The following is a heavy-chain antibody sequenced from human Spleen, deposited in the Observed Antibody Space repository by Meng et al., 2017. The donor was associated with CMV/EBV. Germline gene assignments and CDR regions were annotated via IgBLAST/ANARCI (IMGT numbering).Heavy chain of an antibody. J-gene: IGHJ6*02. CDR2: INPSGGST. CDR3: ARSYDFWSGLYYYYYGMDV. D-gene: IGHD3-3*01. Sequence: ASVKVSCKASGYTFASYYMHWVRQAPAQGLEWMGMINPSGGSTTYPQKFQGRVTMTRDTSTSTVYMELSSLRSEDTAVYYCARSYDFWSGLYYYYYGMDVWGQGTTVTVSS. CDR1: GYTFASYY. V-gene: IGHV1-46*01.